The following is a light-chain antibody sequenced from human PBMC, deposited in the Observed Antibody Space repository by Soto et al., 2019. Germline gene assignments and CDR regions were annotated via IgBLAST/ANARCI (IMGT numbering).Light chain of an antibody. CDR2: AAS. V-gene: IGKV1-6*01. CDR3: LQDYRDSWT. J-gene: IGKJ1*01. CDR1: RDVGSD. Sequence: TQMTQSPLSLSASVGEKIIITCRASRDVGSDVSWYQQKPGQAPKLVIYAASNLYTGVPSRFSGRRSGTEFTLTISSLQPEDFASYYCLQDYRDSWTFGQGTKVEIE.